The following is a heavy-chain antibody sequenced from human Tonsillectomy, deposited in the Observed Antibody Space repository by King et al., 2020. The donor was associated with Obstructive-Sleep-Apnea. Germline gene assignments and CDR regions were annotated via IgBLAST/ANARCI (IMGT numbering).Heavy chain of an antibody. CDR3: AREGGYRPSGY. J-gene: IGHJ4*02. CDR2: ISTGGAII. D-gene: IGHD3-16*02. Sequence: VQLVQSGGGLVKPGGSLRLSCAASGFNFSDYYMSWIRQAPGKGLEWLSYISTGGAIIYYADSVKGRFTISRDNAKKSLYLHMNSLRAEDTAVYYCAREGGYRPSGYWGQGTLVTVSS. V-gene: IGHV3-11*01. CDR1: GFNFSDYY.